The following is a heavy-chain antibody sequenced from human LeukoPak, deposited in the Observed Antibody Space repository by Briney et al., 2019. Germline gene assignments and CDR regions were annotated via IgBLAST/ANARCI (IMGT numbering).Heavy chain of an antibody. J-gene: IGHJ5*02. CDR3: ARRNYNWFDP. CDR1: GGSFSGYY. CDR2: INHSGST. V-gene: IGHV4-34*01. Sequence: RASETLSLTCAVYGGSFSGYYWSWIRQPPGKGLEWIGEINHSGSTNYNPSLKSRVTISVDTSKNQFSLKLSSVTAADTAVYYCARRNYNWFDPWGQGTLATVSS.